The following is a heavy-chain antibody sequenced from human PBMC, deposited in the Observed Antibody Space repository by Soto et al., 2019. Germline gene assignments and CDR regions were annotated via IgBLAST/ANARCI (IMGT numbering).Heavy chain of an antibody. V-gene: IGHV1-69*12. CDR3: ARGNHRWLQVWHFDL. CDR1: GGTFSSYT. CDR2: IIPIFGTA. Sequence: QVQLVQSGAEVKKPGSSVTVSCKASGGTFSSYTISWVRQAPGQGLEWMGGIIPIFGTANYAQKFQGRVTITADESTSTAYMELSSLRSEDTAVYYCARGNHRWLQVWHFDLWGRGTLVTVSS. D-gene: IGHD5-12*01. J-gene: IGHJ2*01.